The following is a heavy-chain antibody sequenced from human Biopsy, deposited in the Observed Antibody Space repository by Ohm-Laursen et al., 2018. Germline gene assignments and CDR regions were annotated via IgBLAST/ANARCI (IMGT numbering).Heavy chain of an antibody. Sequence: SETLSLTWAVFGKTFSDYQWSWIRQPPGKGLEWIGQINQAGTTNYNPSLKSRVSISADASKYEFSLRLTSATAADTAVYLCGNEVHGRDYWGLGAQVTVSS. CDR3: GNEVHGRDY. CDR1: GKTFSDYQ. V-gene: IGHV4-34*08. J-gene: IGHJ4*02. D-gene: IGHD2-15*01. CDR2: INQAGTT.